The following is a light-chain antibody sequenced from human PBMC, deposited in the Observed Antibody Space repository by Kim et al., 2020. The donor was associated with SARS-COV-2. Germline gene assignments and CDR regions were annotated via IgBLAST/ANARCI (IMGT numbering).Light chain of an antibody. CDR3: VAWDDSLSGRV. V-gene: IGLV1-47*01. Sequence: TITYPGRRPTIGTNRVYWYQQRPGTAPNLLLYRRNQRPSGVPDRFSGSQSGTSASLAISGLRSEDEADYYCVAWDDSLSGRVFGGGTKVTVL. J-gene: IGLJ3*02. CDR2: RRN. CDR1: RPTIGTNR.